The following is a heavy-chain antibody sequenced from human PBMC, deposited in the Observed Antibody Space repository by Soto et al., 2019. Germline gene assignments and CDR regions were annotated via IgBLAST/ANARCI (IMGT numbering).Heavy chain of an antibody. Sequence: ASVKVSCKASGYTFTSYYMHWVRQAPGQGLEWMGIINPSGGSTSYAQKFQGRVTMTRDTSTSTVYMELSSLRSEDTAVYYCARPIVATFRGARDAFDIWGQGTMVTVSS. CDR3: ARPIVATFRGARDAFDI. CDR2: INPSGGST. J-gene: IGHJ3*02. CDR1: GYTFTSYY. D-gene: IGHD5-12*01. V-gene: IGHV1-46*01.